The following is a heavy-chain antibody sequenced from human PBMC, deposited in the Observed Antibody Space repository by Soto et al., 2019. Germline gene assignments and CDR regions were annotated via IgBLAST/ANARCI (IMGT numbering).Heavy chain of an antibody. Sequence: GASVKVSCKASGYTFTSYGIRWVRQAPGQGLEWMGWISAYNGNTNYAQKLQGRVTMTTDTSTSTAYMELRSLRSDDTAVYYCARDSPVAGTNYFDYWGQGTLVTVSS. J-gene: IGHJ4*02. V-gene: IGHV1-18*04. CDR3: ARDSPVAGTNYFDY. CDR1: GYTFTSYG. CDR2: ISAYNGNT. D-gene: IGHD6-19*01.